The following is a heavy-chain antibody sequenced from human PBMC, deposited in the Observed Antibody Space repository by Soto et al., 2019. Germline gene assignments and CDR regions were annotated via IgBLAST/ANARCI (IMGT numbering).Heavy chain of an antibody. CDR2: INHSGST. D-gene: IGHD4-17*01. CDR3: ARGRRTTVTIDY. V-gene: IGHV4-34*01. CDR1: GGSFSGYY. J-gene: IGHJ4*02. Sequence: SETXSLTCAVYGGSFSGYYWSWIRQPPGKGLEWIGEINHSGSTNYNPSLKSRVTISVDTSKNQFSLRLSSVTAADTAVYYCARGRRTTVTIDYWGQGTLVTVSS.